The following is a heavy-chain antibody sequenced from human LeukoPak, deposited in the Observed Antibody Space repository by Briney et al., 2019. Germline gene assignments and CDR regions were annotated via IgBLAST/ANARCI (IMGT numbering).Heavy chain of an antibody. V-gene: IGHV3-53*01. CDR1: GFTVSTNY. J-gene: IGHJ4*02. CDR2: FYSGGDR. CDR3: VRDIGWFRFDY. D-gene: IGHD6-19*01. Sequence: GGSLRLSCAASGFTVSTNYMSWVRQAPGKGLEWVSVFYSGGDRYYADSVKGRFTISRDNSKNTVYLQMNSLRAEDTAVYYCVRDIGWFRFDYWGQGTLVTVSS.